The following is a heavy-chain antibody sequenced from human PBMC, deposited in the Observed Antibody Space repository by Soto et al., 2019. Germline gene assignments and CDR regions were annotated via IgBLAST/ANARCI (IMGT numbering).Heavy chain of an antibody. CDR1: GYSFTKYW. Sequence: EVQLVQSGAEVKEPGESLKISCKGSGYSFTKYWIGWVRQMPGKGLEWMAIIYPDESDTRYSPSFQGRVTISADKSISTAYLQWSSLKASDTAMYYCVRMGFSGGGYLAYYDYGMDIWGQGTTVTVSS. V-gene: IGHV5-51*03. J-gene: IGHJ6*02. D-gene: IGHD5-12*01. CDR2: IYPDESDT. CDR3: VRMGFSGGGYLAYYDYGMDI.